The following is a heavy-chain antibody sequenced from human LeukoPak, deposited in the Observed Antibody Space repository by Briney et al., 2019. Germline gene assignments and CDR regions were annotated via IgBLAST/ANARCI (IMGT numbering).Heavy chain of an antibody. CDR2: ISGSGGST. CDR1: GFTFSSYA. D-gene: IGHD6-19*01. V-gene: IGHV3-23*01. J-gene: IGHJ4*02. Sequence: SGGSLRLSCAASGFTFSSYAMSWVRQAPGKGLEWVPAISGSGGSTYYADSVKGRFTISRDNSKNTLYLQMNSLRAEDTAVYYCAKDLGIAVAGTVDYWGQGTLVTVSS. CDR3: AKDLGIAVAGTVDY.